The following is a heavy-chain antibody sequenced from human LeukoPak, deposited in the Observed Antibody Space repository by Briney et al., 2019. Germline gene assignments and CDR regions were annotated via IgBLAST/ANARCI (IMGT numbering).Heavy chain of an antibody. V-gene: IGHV1-69*04. CDR1: GYTFTSYG. J-gene: IGHJ4*02. CDR3: AFYYYDSSGYYYYFDY. D-gene: IGHD3-22*01. CDR2: IIPILGIA. Sequence: EASVKVSCKASGYTFTSYGISWVRQAPGQGLEWMGRIIPILGIANYAQKFQGRVTITADKSTSTAYMELSSLRSEDTAVYYCAFYYYDSSGYYYYFDYWGQGTLVTVSS.